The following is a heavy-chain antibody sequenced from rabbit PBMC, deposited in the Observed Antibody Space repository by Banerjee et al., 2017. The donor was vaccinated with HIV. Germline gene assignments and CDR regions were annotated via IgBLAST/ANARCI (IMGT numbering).Heavy chain of an antibody. CDR2: IYPDYGST. V-gene: IGHV1S47*01. Sequence: QEQLVESGGSLVTLGGSLKLSCKASGIDFSNYGISWVRQAPGKGLEWIAYIYPDYGSTDYASWVNGRFTISLDNAQNTVFLQMTSLTAADTATYFCARHGYDDYGHYFYLWGQGTLVTVS. J-gene: IGHJ4*01. CDR1: GIDFSNYG. CDR3: ARHGYDDYGHYFYL. D-gene: IGHD2-1*01.